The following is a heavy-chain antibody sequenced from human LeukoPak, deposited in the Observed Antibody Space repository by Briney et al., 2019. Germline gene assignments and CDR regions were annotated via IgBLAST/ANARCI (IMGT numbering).Heavy chain of an antibody. V-gene: IGHV1-8*01. CDR3: ARAVRITMGGYYYYMDV. CDR2: MNPNSGNT. D-gene: IGHD3-10*01. Sequence: ASVKVSCKASGYTFTGYDINWVRQATGQGLEWMGWMNPNSGNTGYAQKFRGRVTMTRNTSISTAYMELSSLRSEDTAVYYCARAVRITMGGYYYYMDVWGKGTTVTVSS. J-gene: IGHJ6*03. CDR1: GYTFTGYD.